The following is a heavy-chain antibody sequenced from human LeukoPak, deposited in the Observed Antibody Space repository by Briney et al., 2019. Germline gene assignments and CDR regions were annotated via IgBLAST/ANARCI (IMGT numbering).Heavy chain of an antibody. D-gene: IGHD3-16*02. CDR3: ATHPGAYVWGSYRYTDY. J-gene: IGHJ4*02. CDR2: IYYSGST. V-gene: IGHV4-59*12. CDR1: GGSISSYY. Sequence: SETLSLTCTVSGGSISSYYWSWIRQPPGKGLEWIGYIYYSGSTNYNPSLKSRVTISVDTSKNQFSLKLSSVTAADTAVYYCATHPGAYVWGSYRYTDYWGQGTLVTVSS.